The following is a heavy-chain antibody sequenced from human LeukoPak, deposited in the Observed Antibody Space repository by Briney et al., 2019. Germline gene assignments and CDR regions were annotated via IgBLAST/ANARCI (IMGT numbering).Heavy chain of an antibody. CDR1: GFTFSDYY. Sequence: AGGSLRLSCAASGFTFSDYYMSWIRQAPGKGLEWVSYISRGGSSIHYADSVKGRFTISRDNAKNSLYLQMNSLRAEDTAVYYCAELGITMIGGVWGKGTTVTISS. CDR3: AELGITMIGGV. V-gene: IGHV3-11*04. J-gene: IGHJ6*04. CDR2: ISRGGSSI. D-gene: IGHD3-10*02.